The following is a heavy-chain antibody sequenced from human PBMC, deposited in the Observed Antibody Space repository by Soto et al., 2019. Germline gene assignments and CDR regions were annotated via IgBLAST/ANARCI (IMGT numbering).Heavy chain of an antibody. D-gene: IGHD1-1*01. J-gene: IGHJ6*02. CDR1: GGSISSGGYY. CDR2: IYYSGST. CDR3: ARDQRTGTSYYYGMDV. Sequence: SETLSLTCTVSGGSISSGGYYWSWIRQHPGKGLEWIGYIYYSGSTYYNPSLKSRVTISVDTSKNQFSLKLSSVTAADTAVYYCARDQRTGTSYYYGMDVWGQGTTVTVSS. V-gene: IGHV4-31*03.